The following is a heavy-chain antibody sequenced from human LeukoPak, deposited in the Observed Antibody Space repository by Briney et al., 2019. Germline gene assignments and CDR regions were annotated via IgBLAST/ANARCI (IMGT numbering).Heavy chain of an antibody. Sequence: SETLSLTCTLSGGSISTYNWSWVRQPPGKGLEWIGYIYYTGSTDYNPSLKSRVTMSVDTSKNQFSQMRSSVTAADTAVYYCARSEWYRDWFDPWGQGTLVTVSS. CDR3: ARSEWYRDWFDP. V-gene: IGHV4-59*01. J-gene: IGHJ5*02. CDR2: IYYTGST. D-gene: IGHD3-3*01. CDR1: GGSISTYN.